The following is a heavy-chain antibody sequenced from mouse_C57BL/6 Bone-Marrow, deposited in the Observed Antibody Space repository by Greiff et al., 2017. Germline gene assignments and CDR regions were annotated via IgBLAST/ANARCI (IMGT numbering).Heavy chain of an antibody. CDR3: ARCDYGICYIAV. V-gene: IGHV1-81*01. Sequence: VQLQQSGAELARPGASVKLSCKASGYTFTSYGISWVKQRTGQGLEWIGEIYPRSGNTYYNEKFKGKATLTADKSTSTAYMELRSLTPEDSAVYFCARCDYGICYIAVWGTGTTVTVTS. CDR2: IYPRSGNT. J-gene: IGHJ1*03. CDR1: GYTFTSYG. D-gene: IGHD2-4*01.